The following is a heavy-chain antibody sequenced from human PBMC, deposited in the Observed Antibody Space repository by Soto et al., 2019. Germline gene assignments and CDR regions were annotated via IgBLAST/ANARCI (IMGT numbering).Heavy chain of an antibody. J-gene: IGHJ6*02. CDR2: ISDNNGKT. CDR3: AREGYYSGSGTYSPPRFYGMDV. V-gene: IGHV1-18*01. Sequence: QAQLVQSGVEVKKAGASVKVSCKASGYTFSSNGISWGRQAPGQGLEWMGGISDNNGKTQNAQKFQGRVFMTTDTATRTAYMELRGLRSDDTAVYFCAREGYYSGSGTYSPPRFYGMDVWGQGTTVTVSS. CDR1: GYTFSSNG. D-gene: IGHD3-10*01.